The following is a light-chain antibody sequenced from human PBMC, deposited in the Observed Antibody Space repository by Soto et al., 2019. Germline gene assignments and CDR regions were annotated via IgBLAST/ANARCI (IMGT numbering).Light chain of an antibody. CDR2: GAS. Sequence: ERVKTQSPATLSVSPGERATLSCRASQSVSSNLAWYQQKPGQAPRLLIYGASTRATGIPARFSGSGSGTEFTLTISSLQSADFAVYYCQQYNIWPWTFGQGTKVEIK. CDR1: QSVSSN. J-gene: IGKJ1*01. V-gene: IGKV3-15*01. CDR3: QQYNIWPWT.